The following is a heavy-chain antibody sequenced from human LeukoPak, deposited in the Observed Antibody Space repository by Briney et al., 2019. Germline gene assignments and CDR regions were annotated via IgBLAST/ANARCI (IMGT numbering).Heavy chain of an antibody. Sequence: GGSLRLSCAASGFTFSGSAMHWVRQASGKGLEWVGRIRSKANNYATAYAASAKGRFTISRDDSKNTAYLQMNSLKTEDTAVYYCTRHAYDSSGYLVARDYWGQGTLVTVSS. CDR3: TRHAYDSSGYLVARDY. V-gene: IGHV3-73*01. J-gene: IGHJ4*02. CDR2: IRSKANNYAT. D-gene: IGHD3-22*01. CDR1: GFTFSGSA.